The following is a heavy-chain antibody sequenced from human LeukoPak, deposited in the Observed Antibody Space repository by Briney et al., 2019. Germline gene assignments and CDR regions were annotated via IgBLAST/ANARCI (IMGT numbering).Heavy chain of an antibody. CDR1: GGTFSSYA. CDR3: AGGLYYSSVYPSTYYFDY. Sequence: ASVKVSCKASGGTFSSYAISWVRQAPGQRVEWMGRIIPIFGTTNYAQKFQRRLTITADKSTSTAYMELSSLRSEDTAVYYCAGGLYYSSVYPSTYYFDYWGQGTLVTVSS. V-gene: IGHV1-69*06. J-gene: IGHJ4*02. D-gene: IGHD3-22*01. CDR2: IIPIFGTT.